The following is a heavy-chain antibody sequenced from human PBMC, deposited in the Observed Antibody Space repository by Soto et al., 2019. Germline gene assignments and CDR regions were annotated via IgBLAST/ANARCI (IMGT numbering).Heavy chain of an antibody. CDR3: AREGTRGGFLNWFDP. CDR1: GFTFSSYS. J-gene: IGHJ5*02. D-gene: IGHD3-10*01. CDR2: ISSSSSTI. V-gene: IGHV3-48*02. Sequence: EVQLVESGGGLVQPGGSLRLSCAASGFTFSSYSMNWVRQAPGKGLEWVSYISSSSSTIYYADSVKDRFTISRDNAKNSLYRQMNSLRDEDTAVYYCAREGTRGGFLNWFDPWGQGTLVTVSS.